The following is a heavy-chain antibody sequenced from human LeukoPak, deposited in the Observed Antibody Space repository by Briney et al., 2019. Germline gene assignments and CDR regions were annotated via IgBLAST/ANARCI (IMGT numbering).Heavy chain of an antibody. CDR2: ISSSSSYI. Sequence: GGSLRLSCAASGFTFSSYSMNWVRQAPGKGLEWVSSISSSSSYIYYADSVKGRFTISKDNAKNSLYLQMNSLRAEDTAVYYCARDYGSGSYLYYYGMDVWGQGTTVTVSS. D-gene: IGHD3-10*01. V-gene: IGHV3-21*04. J-gene: IGHJ6*02. CDR1: GFTFSSYS. CDR3: ARDYGSGSYLYYYGMDV.